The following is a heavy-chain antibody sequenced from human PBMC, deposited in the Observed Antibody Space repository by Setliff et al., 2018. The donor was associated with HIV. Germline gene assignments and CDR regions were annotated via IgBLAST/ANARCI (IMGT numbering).Heavy chain of an antibody. CDR2: ISPDGKRD. CDR1: GFTFSNFW. V-gene: IGHV3-7*03. J-gene: IGHJ5*02. CDR3: ARVLLRTNAVYGVVSNQFDP. Sequence: GGSLRLSCAASGFTFSNFWMHWVRQAPGKGLEWVASISPDGKRDHYVGFVKGRFTASRDNAKSSLYLQMNSLRAEDTAMYYCARVLLRTNAVYGVVSNQFDPWGQGTLVTVSS. D-gene: IGHD2-8*01.